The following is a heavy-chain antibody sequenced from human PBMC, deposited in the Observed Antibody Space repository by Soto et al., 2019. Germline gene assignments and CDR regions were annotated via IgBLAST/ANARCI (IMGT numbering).Heavy chain of an antibody. CDR3: ARGYCSGGSCYRLYYYDMDV. V-gene: IGHV1-46*01. D-gene: IGHD2-15*01. Sequence: ASVKVSCKASGYTFTSYYIHWVQQAPGQGLEWMGIFNPGAGGRSYAQKFQGRVTMTRDTSTSTVYMELSRLRSEDTAVYYCARGYCSGGSCYRLYYYDMDVWG. CDR1: GYTFTSYY. CDR2: FNPGAGGR. J-gene: IGHJ6*03.